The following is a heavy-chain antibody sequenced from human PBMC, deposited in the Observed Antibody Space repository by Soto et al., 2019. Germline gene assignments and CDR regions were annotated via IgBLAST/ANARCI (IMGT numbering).Heavy chain of an antibody. J-gene: IGHJ4*02. V-gene: IGHV3-53*01. CDR1: GFTVSSNY. CDR3: ARAVIEGYYDSSPYYFDY. CDR2: IYSGGST. D-gene: IGHD3-22*01. Sequence: GGSLRLSCAASGFTVSSNYMSWVRQAPGKGLEWVSVIYSGGSTYYADSVKGRFTVSRDNSKNTLYLQMNSLRAEDTAVYYCARAVIEGYYDSSPYYFDYWGQGTLVTVSS.